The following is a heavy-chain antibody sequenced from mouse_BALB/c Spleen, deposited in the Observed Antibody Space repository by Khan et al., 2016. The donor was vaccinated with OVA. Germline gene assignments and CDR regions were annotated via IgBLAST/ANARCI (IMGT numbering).Heavy chain of an antibody. J-gene: IGHJ1*01. V-gene: IGHV3-5*02. CDR2: IYYSGTV. CDR1: GISITSGNYR. CDR3: DNYNHVNVQNLLTPEIDSVAGVTTCPNPSPGDRRCLDWVPHA. D-gene: IGHD2-1*01. Sequence: VQLQQSGPGLVKPSQTVSLTCTVTGISITSGNYRWSWIRQFPGNKLEWIGNIYYSGTVTYNPSLTSRTTITRATSKNQFFLEMNSLTAEDTATTNSDNYNHVNVQNLLTPEIDSVAGVTTCPNPSPGDRRCLDWVPHAWG.